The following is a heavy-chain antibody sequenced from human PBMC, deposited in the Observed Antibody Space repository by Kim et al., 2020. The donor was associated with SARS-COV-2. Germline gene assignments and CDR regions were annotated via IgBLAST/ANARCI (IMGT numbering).Heavy chain of an antibody. Sequence: SQTLSLTCAISGDRVSSNSATWNWIRQSPSRGLEWLGRTYQRSKWKNDYGVSVKSRITMNPDTSKNQFSLQLNSVTPEDTAVYYCARGRLDTMDVWGQGTTVTVSS. V-gene: IGHV6-1*01. CDR2: TYQRSKWKN. CDR1: GDRVSSNSAT. D-gene: IGHD6-19*01. J-gene: IGHJ6*02. CDR3: ARGRLDTMDV.